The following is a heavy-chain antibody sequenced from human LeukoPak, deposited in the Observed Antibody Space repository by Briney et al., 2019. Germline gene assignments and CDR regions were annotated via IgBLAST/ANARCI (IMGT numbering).Heavy chain of an antibody. CDR3: ARDSGSYSRIFDY. V-gene: IGHV4-59*12. J-gene: IGHJ4*02. CDR2: IYYSGST. CDR1: GGSISSYY. Sequence: PSETLSLTCTVSGGSISSYYWSWIRQPPGKGLEWIGYIYYSGSTNYNPSLKSRVTMSLDTSKNQFSLKLSSVTAADTAVYYCARDSGSYSRIFDYWGQGTLVTVSS. D-gene: IGHD1-26*01.